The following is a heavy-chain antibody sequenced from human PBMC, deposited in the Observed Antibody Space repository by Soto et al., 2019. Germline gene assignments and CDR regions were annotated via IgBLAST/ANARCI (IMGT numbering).Heavy chain of an antibody. CDR2: INPNSGGT. D-gene: IGHD6-19*01. V-gene: IGHV1-2*02. J-gene: IGHJ4*02. CDR3: VRGGPVAGPTSSEAYHPFDF. Sequence: GASVKVSCKTSGYTFSDHYTHWVRQAPGQGLEWMGWINPNSGGTGYAEKFQGRVTMTRDTSISTAYMELKRLNSDDTAVYYCVRGGPVAGPTSSEAYHPFDFWGQGTLVTVSS. CDR1: GYTFSDHY.